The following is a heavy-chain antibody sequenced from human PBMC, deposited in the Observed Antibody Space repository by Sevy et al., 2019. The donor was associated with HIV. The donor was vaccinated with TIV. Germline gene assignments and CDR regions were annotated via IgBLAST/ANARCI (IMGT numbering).Heavy chain of an antibody. CDR1: GFTFSSYA. V-gene: IGHV3-30-3*01. CDR2: ISYDGSNK. Sequence: GGSLRLSCAASGFTFSSYAMHWVRQAPGKGLEWVAVISYDGSNKYYADSVKGRFTISRDNSKNTLYLQMNSLRAEDTAVYYCARERTYSSSSDYCYGMDVWGQGTTVTVSS. J-gene: IGHJ6*02. D-gene: IGHD6-13*01. CDR3: ARERTYSSSSDYCYGMDV.